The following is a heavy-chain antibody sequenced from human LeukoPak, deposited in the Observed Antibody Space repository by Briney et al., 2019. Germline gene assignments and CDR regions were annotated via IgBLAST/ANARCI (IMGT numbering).Heavy chain of an antibody. CDR2: ISDSGGST. CDR1: GFTFSSYA. J-gene: IGHJ4*02. Sequence: GGSLRLPCATSGFTFSSYAMIWVRQAPGKGLEWVSGISDSGGSTYYADSVKGRFTISRDNSKSTLYLQMSSLRAEDTAVYYCAKPSYDFWSSFDYWGQGTLVTVSS. D-gene: IGHD3-3*01. V-gene: IGHV3-23*01. CDR3: AKPSYDFWSSFDY.